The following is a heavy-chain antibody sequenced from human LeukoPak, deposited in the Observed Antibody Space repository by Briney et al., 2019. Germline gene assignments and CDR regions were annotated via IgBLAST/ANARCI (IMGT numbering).Heavy chain of an antibody. CDR2: IIPIFGTA. Sequence: GASVKVSCKASGGTFSSYAISWVRQAPGQGLEWMGGIIPIFGTANYAQKFQGRVTITADESTSTAYMELSSLRSEDTAVYYCARGHYDFPPLAHLYFDYWGQGTLVTVSS. D-gene: IGHD3-3*01. V-gene: IGHV1-69*13. CDR3: ARGHYDFPPLAHLYFDY. CDR1: GGTFSSYA. J-gene: IGHJ4*02.